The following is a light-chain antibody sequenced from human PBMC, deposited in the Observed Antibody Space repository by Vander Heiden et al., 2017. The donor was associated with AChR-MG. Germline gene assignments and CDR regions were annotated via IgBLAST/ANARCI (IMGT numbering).Light chain of an antibody. CDR3: QQYNTWPPDYT. J-gene: IGKJ2*01. CDR2: GAS. V-gene: IGKV3D-15*01. CDR1: ESVYTN. Sequence: EIVMTQSPATPSVSPGEGATRYHTASESVYTNLAWYQQKPGQAPTLIIYGASTRATGIPARFSDSGSGTYFTLTISSLQSEDFAVYFCQQYNTWPPDYTFGQGTKLEIK.